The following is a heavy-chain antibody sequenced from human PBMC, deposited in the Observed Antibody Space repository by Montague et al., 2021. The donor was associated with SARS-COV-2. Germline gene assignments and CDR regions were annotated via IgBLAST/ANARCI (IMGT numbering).Heavy chain of an antibody. CDR3: ARVATMVRGVIPGYFDY. CDR1: GGSISSSSYY. CDR2: IYYSGXT. Sequence: SETLSLTCTVSGGSISSSSYYWGWIRQPPGKGLEWIGSIYYSGXTXYXXXXKXRVTIPVDTSKNQFSLKLSSVTAADTAVYYCARVATMVRGVIPGYFDYWGQGTLVTVSS. D-gene: IGHD3-10*01. V-gene: IGHV4-39*01. J-gene: IGHJ4*02.